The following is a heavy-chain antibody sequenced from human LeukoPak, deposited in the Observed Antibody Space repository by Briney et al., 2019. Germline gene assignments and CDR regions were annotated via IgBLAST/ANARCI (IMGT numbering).Heavy chain of an antibody. CDR1: GGSISSYY. J-gene: IGHJ6*03. CDR2: IYYSGST. D-gene: IGHD3-22*01. CDR3: ARDGDSSGYGIPSYYYYYMDV. Sequence: SETLSLTCTVSGGSISSYYWGWIRQPPGKGLEWIGYIYYSGSTNYNPSLKSRATISVDTSKNQFSLKLSSVTAADMAVYYCARDGDSSGYGIPSYYYYYMDVWGKGTTVTVSS. V-gene: IGHV4-59*01.